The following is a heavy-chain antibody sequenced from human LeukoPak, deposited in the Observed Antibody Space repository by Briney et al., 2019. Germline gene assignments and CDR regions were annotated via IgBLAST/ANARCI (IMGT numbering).Heavy chain of an antibody. CDR2: IYYSGST. CDR1: GGSISSYY. V-gene: IGHV4-59*08. CDR3: ARQYSSDWYLWFDP. Sequence: SETLSLICTVSGGSISSYYWSWIRQPPGKGLEWIGYIYYSGSTNYNPSLKSRVTMSVDTSKNQFSLKLSSVTAADTAVYYCARQYSSDWYLWFDPWGQGTLVTVSS. D-gene: IGHD6-19*01. J-gene: IGHJ5*02.